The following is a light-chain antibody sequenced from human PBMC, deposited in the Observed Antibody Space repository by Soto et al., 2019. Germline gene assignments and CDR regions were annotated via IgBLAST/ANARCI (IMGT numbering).Light chain of an antibody. CDR1: SSDVGGYNY. J-gene: IGLJ1*01. V-gene: IGLV2-14*01. CDR3: SSYTSSSTLGYV. CDR2: DVS. Sequence: QSALTQPASVSESPGQSITISCTGTSSDVGGYNYVSWYQQHPGKAPKLMICDVSNRPSGVSNRFSGSKSGNTASLTISGLQAEDEADYYCSSYTSSSTLGYVFGTGTKLTVL.